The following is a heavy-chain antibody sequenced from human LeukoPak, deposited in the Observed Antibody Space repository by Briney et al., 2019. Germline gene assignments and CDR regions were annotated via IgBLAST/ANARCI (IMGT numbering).Heavy chain of an antibody. J-gene: IGHJ4*02. D-gene: IGHD2-8*01. Sequence: SETLSLTCTVSGGSISSYYWSWIRQPAGKGLGWIGRIYTSGTTNYNPSLKSRVTISVDKSKNQFSLKLSSVTAADTAVYYCARETKGLGLDYWGQGTLVTVSS. CDR3: ARETKGLGLDY. V-gene: IGHV4-4*07. CDR2: IYTSGTT. CDR1: GGSISSYY.